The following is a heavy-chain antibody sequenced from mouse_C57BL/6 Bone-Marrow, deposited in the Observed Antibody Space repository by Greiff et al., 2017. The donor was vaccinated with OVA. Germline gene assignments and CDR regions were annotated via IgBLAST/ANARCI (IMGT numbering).Heavy chain of an antibody. V-gene: IGHV14-4*01. CDR3: IPYGNYGFAY. CDR1: GFNIKDDY. CDR2: IDPENGDT. Sequence: EVQLVESGAELVRPGASVKLSCTASGFNIKDDYMHWVKQRPEQGLEWIGWIDPENGDTEYASKFQGKATITADTSSNTAYLQLSSLTSEDTAVYYCIPYGNYGFAYWGQGTLVTVSA. D-gene: IGHD2-1*01. J-gene: IGHJ3*01.